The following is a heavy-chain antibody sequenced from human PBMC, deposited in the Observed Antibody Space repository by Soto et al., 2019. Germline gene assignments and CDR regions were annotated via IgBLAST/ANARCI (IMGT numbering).Heavy chain of an antibody. CDR1: AGLSSLSGYY. J-gene: IGHJ4*02. D-gene: IGHD6-25*01. Sequence: SEARRVRYTGYAGLSSLSGYYGSWIRHPPWKGLEWIGQINHSGSTNYNPSLESRVTISLDTSKNQFSLDLTSGTAADTAVYYCVRGRLPRLRLGAFASWGQAPLVT. CDR2: INHSGST. V-gene: IGHV4-34*01. CDR3: VRGRLPRLRLGAFAS.